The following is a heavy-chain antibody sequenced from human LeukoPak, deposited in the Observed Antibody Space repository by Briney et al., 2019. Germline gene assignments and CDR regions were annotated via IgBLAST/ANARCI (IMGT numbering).Heavy chain of an antibody. D-gene: IGHD1-1*01. J-gene: IGHJ4*02. CDR3: ARDNCNSD. CDR2: IKQDESEK. Sequence: GGSLRLSCAASGFTFNNSWMNWVRQAPGKGLEWVANIKQDESEKYYVDSVKGRFTISRDNAKNSLYLQMNSLRAEDTAVYYCARDNCNSDWGQGTLVTVSS. V-gene: IGHV3-7*01. CDR1: GFTFNNSW.